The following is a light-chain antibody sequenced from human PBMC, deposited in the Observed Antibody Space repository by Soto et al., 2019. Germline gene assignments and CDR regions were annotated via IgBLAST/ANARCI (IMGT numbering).Light chain of an antibody. CDR1: SSNIGSNT. J-gene: IGLJ1*01. CDR2: SNN. Sequence: QSVLTQPPSASGTPGGRVTISCSGSSSNIGSNTVNWYQQLPGTAPKLLIYSNNQRPSGVPDRFSGSKSGTSASLAISGLQSEDEADYYCAAWDDSLNGYYVFGTGTKVTVL. V-gene: IGLV1-44*01. CDR3: AAWDDSLNGYYV.